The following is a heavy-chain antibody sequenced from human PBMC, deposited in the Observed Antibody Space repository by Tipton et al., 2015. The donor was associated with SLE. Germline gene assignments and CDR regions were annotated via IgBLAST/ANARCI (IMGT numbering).Heavy chain of an antibody. Sequence: GLVKPSETLSLTCTVSGGSISAYYWSWIRQPPGKGLEWIGSVYYSGITYYSPSLKSRVRISMYTSRNQFSLKLNSVTAADTAVYYCARYYTHIDLWGQGTLVTVSS. CDR1: GGSISAYY. V-gene: IGHV4-39*07. CDR3: ARYYTHIDL. CDR2: VYYSGIT. J-gene: IGHJ5*02. D-gene: IGHD3-10*01.